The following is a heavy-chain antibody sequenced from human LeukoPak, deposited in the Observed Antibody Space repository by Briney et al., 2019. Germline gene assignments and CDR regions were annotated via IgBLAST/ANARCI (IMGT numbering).Heavy chain of an antibody. CDR3: ARLKDDVTKFDY. J-gene: IGHJ4*02. CDR1: GFDFSRYW. D-gene: IGHD2-8*01. V-gene: IGHV3-7*01. Sequence: PGGSLRLSCAGSGFDFSRYWMAWVRQAPGKGLEWVASIDQDVSRTHYLNSVKGRFTISRDNAKSSLFLQMTSLRVEDTAVYYCARLKDDVTKFDYWGQGTLVTVSS. CDR2: IDQDVSRT.